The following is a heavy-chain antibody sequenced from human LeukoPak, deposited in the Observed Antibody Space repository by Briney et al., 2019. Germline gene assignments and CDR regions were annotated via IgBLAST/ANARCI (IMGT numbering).Heavy chain of an antibody. D-gene: IGHD2-15*01. CDR2: ISYDGSNE. V-gene: IGHV3-30*18. CDR3: AKSKFSCIGNNCYSPDY. CDR1: GLPFSSYA. Sequence: GGSLRLSCAASGLPFSSYAMHWVRQAPGKGLEWVALISYDGSNEHYADSVKGRFTISRDNSKNTLYLQVNSLRAEDTAVYYCAKSKFSCIGNNCYSPDYWGQGTLVTVSS. J-gene: IGHJ4*02.